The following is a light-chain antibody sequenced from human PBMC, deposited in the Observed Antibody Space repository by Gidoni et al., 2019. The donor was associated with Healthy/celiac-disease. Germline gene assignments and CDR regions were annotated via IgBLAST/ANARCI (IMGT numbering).Light chain of an antibody. Sequence: DIQLTQSPSFLSASVGDRVTITCRASQGISSYLAWYQQKPGKAPKLLIYAASTLQSGVPSRFSGSGSWTEFTLTISSLQPEDFATYYCQQLNSYPFTFRPGTKVDIK. CDR1: QGISSY. V-gene: IGKV1-9*01. CDR2: AAS. CDR3: QQLNSYPFT. J-gene: IGKJ3*01.